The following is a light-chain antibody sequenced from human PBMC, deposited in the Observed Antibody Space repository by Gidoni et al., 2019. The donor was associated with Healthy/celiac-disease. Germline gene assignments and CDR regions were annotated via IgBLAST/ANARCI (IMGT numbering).Light chain of an antibody. V-gene: IGLV3-1*01. CDR2: PDS. J-gene: IGLJ2*01. CDR1: TLGENY. Sequence: SDELTQQPSGAVTPGQPARITCSGDTLGENYACWYQQKPGQSPVLVIYPDSKRPSGIPERFSGSNSGNTATLTISGPQAMDEADYYCQAWDSSTVVFGGGTKLTVL. CDR3: QAWDSSTVV.